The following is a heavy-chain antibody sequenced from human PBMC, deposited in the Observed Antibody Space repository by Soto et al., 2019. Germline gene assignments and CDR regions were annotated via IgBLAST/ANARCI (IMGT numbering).Heavy chain of an antibody. CDR3: AKDLGTDDFWSAYYTYYYMDV. V-gene: IGHV3-23*01. CDR2: ISGSGDNT. Sequence: EVQLLESGGGLVQPGGSLRLSCAASGFTFSSYALNWVRQAPGKGLEWVSVISGSGDNTYYADSVKGRFTISRDNSKNTLYLQMNSLRAEDTAVYYGAKDLGTDDFWSAYYTYYYMDVWGKGTKVTVSS. D-gene: IGHD3-3*01. CDR1: GFTFSSYA. J-gene: IGHJ6*03.